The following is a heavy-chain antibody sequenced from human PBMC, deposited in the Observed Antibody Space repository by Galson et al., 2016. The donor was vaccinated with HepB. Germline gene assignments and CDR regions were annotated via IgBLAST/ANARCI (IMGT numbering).Heavy chain of an antibody. CDR3: ARDGRRGYDMDV. J-gene: IGHJ6*02. V-gene: IGHV3-48*02. CDR2: IASNSRTI. CDR1: GFTFGNYS. Sequence: APRLSCAAAGFTFGNYSMYWFRQAPGKGLEWVSYIASNSRTIYYADSARGRFTISRDNAKNSLYLQMNSLRDEDTAVYYCARDGRRGYDMDVWGQGTTVTVSS.